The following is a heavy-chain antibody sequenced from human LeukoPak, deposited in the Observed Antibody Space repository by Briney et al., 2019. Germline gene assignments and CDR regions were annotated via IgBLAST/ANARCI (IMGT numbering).Heavy chain of an antibody. Sequence: PGGSLRLSCGASGFIFSRFGIHWVRQAPGKGLEWVAVISYNGGNKFYADSLEGRFAVSRDNSKNTLYLQMNSLRGEDTAVYYCVKDYYYYYYYMDVWGKGTTVTASS. J-gene: IGHJ6*03. CDR1: GFIFSRFG. CDR2: ISYNGGNK. V-gene: IGHV3-30*18. CDR3: VKDYYYYYYYMDV.